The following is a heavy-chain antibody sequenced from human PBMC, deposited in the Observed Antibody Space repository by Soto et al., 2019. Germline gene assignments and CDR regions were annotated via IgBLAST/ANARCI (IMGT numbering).Heavy chain of an antibody. J-gene: IGHJ4*02. V-gene: IGHV3-23*01. Sequence: VQLLESGGDLVQAGGSLRLSCAASGFIFSNYAMSWVRQAPGKGLEWVSLIRGSGGPTNYADSVKGRFTVSSDNSKNILLLQMNSQRAEDTAVYYCVKDFRVGYDWTHDWGQGTLVTVSS. CDR1: GFIFSNYA. CDR2: IRGSGGPT. D-gene: IGHD5-12*01. CDR3: VKDFRVGYDWTHD.